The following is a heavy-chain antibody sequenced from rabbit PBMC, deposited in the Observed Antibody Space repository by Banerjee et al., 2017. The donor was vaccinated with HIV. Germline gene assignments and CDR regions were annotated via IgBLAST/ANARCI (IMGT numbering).Heavy chain of an antibody. CDR3: ARDTGSSFSSYGMDL. J-gene: IGHJ6*01. D-gene: IGHD8-1*01. V-gene: IGHV1S40*01. Sequence: QSLEVSGGDLVKPGASLTLTCTASGFSFSSSDYMCWVRQAPGKGLEWISCIAGSSSDFTYSATWAKGRFTISKTSSTTVTLQMTSLTVADTATYFCARDTGSSFSSYGMDLWGPGTLVTVS. CDR1: GFSFSSSDY. CDR2: IAGSSSDFT.